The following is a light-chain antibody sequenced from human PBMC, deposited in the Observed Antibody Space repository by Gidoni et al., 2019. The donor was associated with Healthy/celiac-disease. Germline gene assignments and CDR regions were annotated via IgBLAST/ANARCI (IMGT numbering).Light chain of an antibody. CDR2: DAS. CDR3: QQRSNWLWT. Sequence: IVLKQSPATLSLSPGERATLSCRASQSVSSYLAWYQQKPGPAPRLRIYDASNRATGIPARFSGSGSGTDFTLTISSLEPEDFAVYYCQQRSNWLWTFGQGTKVEIK. V-gene: IGKV3-11*01. J-gene: IGKJ1*01. CDR1: QSVSSY.